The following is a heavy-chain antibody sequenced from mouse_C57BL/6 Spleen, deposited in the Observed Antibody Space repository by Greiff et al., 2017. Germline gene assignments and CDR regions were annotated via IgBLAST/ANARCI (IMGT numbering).Heavy chain of an antibody. CDR2: IDPSDGET. CDR1: GYTFTSYW. J-gene: IGHJ4*01. Sequence: QVQLQQSGAELVRPGSSVKLSCKASGYTFTSYWMHWVKQRPIQGLEWIGNIDPSDGETNYNPKFKDKATLTVDKSSSTAYMQLSSLTSEDSAVYSCANLGDSDAMDYWGQGTSVTVAS. V-gene: IGHV1-52*01. CDR3: ANLGDSDAMDY. D-gene: IGHD2-13*01.